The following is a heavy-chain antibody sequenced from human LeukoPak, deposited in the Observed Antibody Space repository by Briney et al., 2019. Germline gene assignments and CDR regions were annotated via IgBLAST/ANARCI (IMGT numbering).Heavy chain of an antibody. V-gene: IGHV3-23*01. CDR3: AKDQFWSGSPDAFDI. Sequence: GGSLRLSCAASRFTFSSYGMSWVRQAPGKGLEWVSDISGGSTHYADSVKGRFTISRDNSKNTLYLQMNSLRAEDTAVYYCAKDQFWSGSPDAFDIWGQGTMVTVSS. D-gene: IGHD3-3*01. J-gene: IGHJ3*02. CDR2: ISGGST. CDR1: RFTFSSYG.